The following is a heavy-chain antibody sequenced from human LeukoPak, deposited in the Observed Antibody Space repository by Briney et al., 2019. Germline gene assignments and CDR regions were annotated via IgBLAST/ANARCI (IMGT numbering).Heavy chain of an antibody. Sequence: SVKVSCKASGGTFSSYAISWVRQAPGQGLEWMGGIIPIFGTANYAQKFQGRVTITADKSTSTAYMELSSLRSEDTAVYYCASQYPYILDGMDVRGKGTTVTVSS. D-gene: IGHD2-2*01. CDR1: GGTFSSYA. CDR2: IIPIFGTA. CDR3: ASQYPYILDGMDV. J-gene: IGHJ6*04. V-gene: IGHV1-69*06.